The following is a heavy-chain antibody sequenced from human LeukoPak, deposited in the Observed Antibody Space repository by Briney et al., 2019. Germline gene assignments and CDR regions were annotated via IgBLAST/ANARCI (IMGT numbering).Heavy chain of an antibody. V-gene: IGHV3-7*01. CDR3: ARVRGSSYLDY. Sequence: GGSLRLSCAASGFTCRSDRKSWVRQAPEKGLEWVANIKQDGSQKHYVDSVKGRFTISRDKAHNSPDVQMSSRRADDWAVHYGARVRGSSYLDYWVQGTLVTVSS. J-gene: IGHJ4*02. CDR1: GFTCRSDR. D-gene: IGHD6-6*01. CDR2: IKQDGSQK.